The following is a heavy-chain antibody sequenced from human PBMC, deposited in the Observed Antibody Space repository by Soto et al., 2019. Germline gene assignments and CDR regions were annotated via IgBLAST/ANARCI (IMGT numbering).Heavy chain of an antibody. Sequence: LRLSCAASGFTFGSYTMNWVRQAPGKGLEWVSYISSSSGTIYYADSVKGRFTISRDNAKNSLYLQMYSLRDEDTAVYYCARDSSGSYGLDVWGQGTTVTVSS. CDR2: ISSSSGTI. V-gene: IGHV3-48*02. D-gene: IGHD3-10*01. CDR1: GFTFGSYT. CDR3: ARDSSGSYGLDV. J-gene: IGHJ6*02.